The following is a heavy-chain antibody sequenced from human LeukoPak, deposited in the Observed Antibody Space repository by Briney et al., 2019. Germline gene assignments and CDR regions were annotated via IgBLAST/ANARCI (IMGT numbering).Heavy chain of an antibody. CDR3: AKDLGSNYVYFDY. CDR1: GGSISGYY. J-gene: IGHJ4*02. CDR2: IYPSGIT. V-gene: IGHV4-4*07. Sequence: SEILSLTCTVSGGSISGYYWSWIRQPAGKGLEYIGRIYPSGITNYNPSLKSRVTMSVDSSKNQFSLKLSSVTAADTAVYYCAKDLGSNYVYFDYWGQGSLVTVSS. D-gene: IGHD1-26*01.